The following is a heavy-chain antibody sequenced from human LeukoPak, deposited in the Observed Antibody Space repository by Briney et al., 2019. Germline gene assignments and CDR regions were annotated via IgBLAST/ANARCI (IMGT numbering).Heavy chain of an antibody. CDR1: GFTFSSYA. Sequence: GGSLRLSCAASGFTFSSYAMHWVRQAPGKGLEWVAVISYDGSNKYYADSVKGRFTISRDNSKNTLYLQMNSLRAEDTAVYYCARDRTTALDYWGQGTLVTVYS. D-gene: IGHD1-7*01. J-gene: IGHJ4*02. CDR2: ISYDGSNK. CDR3: ARDRTTALDY. V-gene: IGHV3-30-3*01.